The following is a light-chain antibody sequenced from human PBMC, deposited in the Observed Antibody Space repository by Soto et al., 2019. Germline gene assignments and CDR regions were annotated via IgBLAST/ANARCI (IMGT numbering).Light chain of an antibody. Sequence: VVPQSPGTLSESPGERATLSSRAIQSVSSSYFAWYQQKPGQAPRLLIYGAASRANSMPDRFSGGGSCTDFTLLTIRRVPAEYAVNYCHQYGSSPPLAFGPGTKVDIK. J-gene: IGKJ3*01. CDR3: HQYGSSPPLA. CDR1: QSVSSSY. V-gene: IGKV3-20*01. CDR2: GAA.